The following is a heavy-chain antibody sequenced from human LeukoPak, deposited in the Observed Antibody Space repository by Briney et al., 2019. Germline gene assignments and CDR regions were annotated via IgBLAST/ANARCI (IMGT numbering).Heavy chain of an antibody. Sequence: ASGPTLVNPTQTLTLTCTFSGFSLRTRGVGVGWIRQPPGKALEWLALITWNDDKRYSPSLKSRLTITKDTSKNQVVLTMTNMDPVDTATYYCARASMVRGMMGYYYYYGMDVWGQGTTVTVSS. D-gene: IGHD3-10*01. V-gene: IGHV2-5*01. J-gene: IGHJ6*02. CDR2: ITWNDDK. CDR1: GFSLRTRGVG. CDR3: ARASMVRGMMGYYYYYGMDV.